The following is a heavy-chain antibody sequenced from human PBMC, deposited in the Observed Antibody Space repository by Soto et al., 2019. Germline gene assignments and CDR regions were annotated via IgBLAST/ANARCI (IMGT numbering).Heavy chain of an antibody. V-gene: IGHV1-69*08. D-gene: IGHD2-2*01. J-gene: IGHJ6*02. CDR3: ARDSGRSDVVPAAISAMDV. Sequence: QVQLVQSGAEVKKPGSSVKVSCKGSGGNRYTITWVRQAPGQGLEWMGRLIPMFGIASYAQNFQGRVTMTADKSTSTAYMELSSLRSEDTAVYYCARDSGRSDVVPAAISAMDVWGQGTTVTVSS. CDR1: GGNRYT. CDR2: LIPMFGIA.